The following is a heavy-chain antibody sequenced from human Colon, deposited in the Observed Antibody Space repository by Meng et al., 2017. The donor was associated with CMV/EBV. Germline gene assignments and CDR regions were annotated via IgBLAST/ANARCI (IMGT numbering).Heavy chain of an antibody. CDR1: FTFRSYS. Sequence: FTFRSYSMGWVRQAPEERLEVVSRISGDGGTAYYADSVKGRFTISRDNSKNTLYLQMNSLRAEDTAVYYCARRDEREGVPGGDLKYWGQGTLVTVSS. CDR3: ARRDEREGVPGGDLKY. V-gene: IGHV3-23*01. D-gene: IGHD2-21*01. CDR2: ISGDGGTA. J-gene: IGHJ4*02.